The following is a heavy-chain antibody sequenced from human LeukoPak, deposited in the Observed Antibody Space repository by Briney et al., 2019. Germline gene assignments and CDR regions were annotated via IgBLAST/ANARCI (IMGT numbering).Heavy chain of an antibody. CDR1: GYSISSGYY. CDR2: IYHSGST. Sequence: PSETLSLTCTVSGYSISSGYYWGWIRQPPGKGLEWIGSIYHSGSTYYNPSLKSRVTISVDTSKNQFSLKLSSVTAADTAVYYCARAANPCSGGSCYRSPLWFDPWGQGTLVTVSS. J-gene: IGHJ5*02. CDR3: ARAANPCSGGSCYRSPLWFDP. D-gene: IGHD2-15*01. V-gene: IGHV4-38-2*02.